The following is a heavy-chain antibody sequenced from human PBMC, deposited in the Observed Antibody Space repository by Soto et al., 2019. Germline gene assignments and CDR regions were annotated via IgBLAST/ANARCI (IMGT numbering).Heavy chain of an antibody. V-gene: IGHV4-59*01. J-gene: IGHJ4*02. CDR1: GVSISSYY. CDR3: ARAPTGTTFDY. Sequence: PSETLSLTCRVSGVSISSYYWSWIRQPPGKGLEWIGYIYYSGSTNYNPSLKSRVTISVDTSKNQFSLKLSSVTAADTAVYYCARAPTGTTFDYWGQGTLVTVSS. CDR2: IYYSGST. D-gene: IGHD1-1*01.